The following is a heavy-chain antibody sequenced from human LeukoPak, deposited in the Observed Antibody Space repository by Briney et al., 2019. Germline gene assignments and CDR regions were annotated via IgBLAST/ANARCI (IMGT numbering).Heavy chain of an antibody. J-gene: IGHJ4*02. V-gene: IGHV2-5*02. CDR3: GHIHIHADY. D-gene: IGHD2-21*01. CDR1: GCSLSTSGVG. CDR2: IYWDDDK. Sequence: SGPTLVKPTPTLTLSTTVTGCSLSTSGVGVGWIRQPPGKALEWLALIYWDDDKRYSPSLKSRLTITKDTTKNQEVLTMTNMDTVVAVSYYCGHIHIHADYWGQGTLVTVSS.